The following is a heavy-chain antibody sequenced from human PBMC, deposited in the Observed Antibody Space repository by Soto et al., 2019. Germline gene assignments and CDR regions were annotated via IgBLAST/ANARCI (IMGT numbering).Heavy chain of an antibody. CDR2: ISWNSRSI. V-gene: IGHV3-9*01. Sequence: EVQWVESGGGLVQPGGCLRLCCAASGFTVAESAMPWVRQAPGKGLEWVSGISWNSRSIDYADSVKGRFTISRDNAKNSLFLQMNSLRPEDTALYYCTKGYYGSGSSYFDYWSRGALVTVSS. CDR3: TKGYYGSGSSYFDY. CDR1: GFTVAESA. J-gene: IGHJ4*02. D-gene: IGHD3-10*01.